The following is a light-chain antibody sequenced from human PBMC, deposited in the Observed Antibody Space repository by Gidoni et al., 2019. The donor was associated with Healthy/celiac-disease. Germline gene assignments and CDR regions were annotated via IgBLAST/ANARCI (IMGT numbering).Light chain of an antibody. J-gene: IGKJ4*01. CDR2: DAS. CDR1: QSVSSY. Sequence: EIVLTHSPATLSLSPGERATLSCRASQSVSSYLAWYQQKPGQAPRLLIYDASTRATGIPAMFSGSGSGTDFTLTISSLEPEDFAVYYCQQRSNWPLTFGGGTRVEIK. V-gene: IGKV3-11*01. CDR3: QQRSNWPLT.